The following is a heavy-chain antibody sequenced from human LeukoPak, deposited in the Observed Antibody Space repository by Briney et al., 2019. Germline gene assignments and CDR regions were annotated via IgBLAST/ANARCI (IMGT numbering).Heavy chain of an antibody. Sequence: PGGSLRLSCVASGFSIRTFWMNWVRQAPGKGLEWVSSISSSSSYIYYADSVKGRFTISRDNAKNSLYLQMNSLRAEDTAVYYCARDNYDSSGYHYFDYWGQGTLVTVSS. V-gene: IGHV3-21*01. CDR1: GFSIRTFW. J-gene: IGHJ4*02. D-gene: IGHD3-22*01. CDR3: ARDNYDSSGYHYFDY. CDR2: ISSSSSYI.